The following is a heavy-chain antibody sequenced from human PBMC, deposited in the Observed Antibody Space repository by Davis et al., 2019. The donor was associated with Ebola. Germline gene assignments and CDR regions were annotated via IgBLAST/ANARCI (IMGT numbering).Heavy chain of an antibody. Sequence: PSETLSLTCSFSDGSISSHYWNWIRQPPGKGLEWVGIIYDSGRPNYNPSLKSRVTISADTSKNQFSLNLRSVTAADTAVYYCAREVRARRAFDSSGYSPFDYWGQGILVTVSS. J-gene: IGHJ4*02. D-gene: IGHD3-22*01. V-gene: IGHV4-59*11. CDR2: IYDSGRP. CDR3: AREVRARRAFDSSGYSPFDY. CDR1: DGSISSHY.